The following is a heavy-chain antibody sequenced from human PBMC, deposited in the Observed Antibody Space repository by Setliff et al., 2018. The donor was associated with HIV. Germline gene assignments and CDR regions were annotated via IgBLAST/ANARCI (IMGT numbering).Heavy chain of an antibody. D-gene: IGHD4-17*01. CDR3: ARDDGDYGRGIQF. CDR2: MYISGRT. V-gene: IGHV4-4*07. J-gene: IGHJ4*02. CDR1: GDSSSSYY. Sequence: SETLSLTCTVSGDSSSSYYCNWIRQPAGEGLEWIGHMYISGRTDYNPSLKSRVTMSLDTAKNQFSLKLRSVTAAATAVYYCARDDGDYGRGIQFWGQGTLVTVSS.